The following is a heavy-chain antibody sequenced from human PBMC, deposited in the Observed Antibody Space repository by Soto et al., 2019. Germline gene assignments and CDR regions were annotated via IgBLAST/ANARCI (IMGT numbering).Heavy chain of an antibody. J-gene: IGHJ6*02. CDR1: GFTFSTYA. CDR2: MSYDGGNI. Sequence: QVQLVDSGGDVVQPGRSLRLSCAASGFTFSTYAMHWVRQAPGKGLEWVAVMSYDGGNIYYADSVKGRFTISRDNSKNTLYLQMNSLRGEDTALYYCAKDGAHGSGSSDRGYYGIDVWGQGTTVTVSS. V-gene: IGHV3-30*18. D-gene: IGHD3-10*01. CDR3: AKDGAHGSGSSDRGYYGIDV.